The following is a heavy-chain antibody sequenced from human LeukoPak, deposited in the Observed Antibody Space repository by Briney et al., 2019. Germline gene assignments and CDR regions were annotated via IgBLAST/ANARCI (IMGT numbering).Heavy chain of an antibody. CDR2: INPNSGGT. CDR3: ARDSDYDASGYCGTPYNFDY. D-gene: IGHD3-22*01. V-gene: IGHV1-2*02. J-gene: IGHJ4*02. Sequence: ASVKVSCKASGYTFAAYYMHWVRQAPGQGLEWMGWINPNSGGTNYAQKFQGRVTMTRDTSISTAYMELSGLRSDDTAVYFCARDSDYDASGYCGTPYNFDYWGQGALVAVSS. CDR1: GYTFAAYY.